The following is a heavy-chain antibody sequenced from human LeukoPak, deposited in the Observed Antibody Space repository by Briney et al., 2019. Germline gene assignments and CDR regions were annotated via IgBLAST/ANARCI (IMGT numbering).Heavy chain of an antibody. V-gene: IGHV1-69*05. Sequence: GASVKVSCKASGGTFSSYAISWVRQAPGQGLEWMGRIIPIFGTANYVQKFRGRVTITTDESTSTAYMELSSLRSDDTDVYYCARVGSSGWYYPHCFDPWGEGTLVTVSS. D-gene: IGHD6-19*01. CDR2: IIPIFGTA. CDR1: GGTFSSYA. J-gene: IGHJ5*02. CDR3: ARVGSSGWYYPHCFDP.